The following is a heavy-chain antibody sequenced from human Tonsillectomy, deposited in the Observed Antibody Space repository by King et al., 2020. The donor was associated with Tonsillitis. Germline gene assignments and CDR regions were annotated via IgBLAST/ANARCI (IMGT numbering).Heavy chain of an antibody. D-gene: IGHD6-19*01. Sequence: VQLVESGGGLVQPGGSLRLSCAASGLTFSNYSMSWVRQAPGKGVEWVSGIGGRGDSTYYADSGKGRFTISRDNSKNTLYLQMSSLRAEDTAVYYCAKITEEQWLNPFDHWGQGTLVTVSS. CDR1: GLTFSNYS. CDR2: IGGRGDST. J-gene: IGHJ4*02. V-gene: IGHV3-23*04. CDR3: AKITEEQWLNPFDH.